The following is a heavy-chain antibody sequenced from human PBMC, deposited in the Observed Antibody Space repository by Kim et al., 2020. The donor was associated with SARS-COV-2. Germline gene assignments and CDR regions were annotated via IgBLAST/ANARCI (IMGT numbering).Heavy chain of an antibody. CDR2: IYYSGST. J-gene: IGHJ4*02. Sequence: SETLSLTCTVSGGSISSSSYYWGWIRQPPGKGLEWIGSIYYSGSTYYNPSLKSRVTISVDTSKNQFSLKLSSVTAADTAVYYCARDNRAYTDYWGQGTLVTVSS. V-gene: IGHV4-39*07. CDR1: GGSISSSSYY. D-gene: IGHD2-21*01. CDR3: ARDNRAYTDY.